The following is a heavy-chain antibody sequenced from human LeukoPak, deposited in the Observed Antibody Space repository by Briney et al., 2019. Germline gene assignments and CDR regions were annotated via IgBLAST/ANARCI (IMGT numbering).Heavy chain of an antibody. D-gene: IGHD3-10*01. V-gene: IGHV1-24*01. J-gene: IGHJ3*02. CDR3: ATEHELRPRGGPAFDI. CDR1: GYTLTELS. CDR2: FDPEDGET. Sequence: GASVKVSCKVSGYTLTELSMHWVRQAPGKGLEWMGGFDPEDGETIYAQKFQGRVTMTEDTSTDTAYMELSSLRSEDTAVYYCATEHELRPRGGPAFDIWGQGTMVTVSS.